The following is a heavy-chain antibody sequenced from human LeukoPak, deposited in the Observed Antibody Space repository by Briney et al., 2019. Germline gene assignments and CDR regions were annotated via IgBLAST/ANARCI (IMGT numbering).Heavy chain of an antibody. CDR2: IYYSGST. J-gene: IGHJ5*02. CDR3: ARVGNWNDGWFDP. V-gene: IGHV4-59*01. CDR1: GGSISSYY. Sequence: SETLSLTCTVSGGSISSYYWSWIRQPPGKGLEWIGYIYYSGSTNYNPSLKSRVTISVDTSKNQFSLKLSSVTAADTAVYSCARVGNWNDGWFDPWGQGTLVTVSS. D-gene: IGHD1-20*01.